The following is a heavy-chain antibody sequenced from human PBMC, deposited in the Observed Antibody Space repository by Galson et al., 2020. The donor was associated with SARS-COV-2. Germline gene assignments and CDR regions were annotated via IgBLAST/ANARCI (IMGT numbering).Heavy chain of an antibody. Sequence: GESLKISCAASGFIFYTFEMNWVRQAPGKGLEWISYITSSGSTIYYADSVRGRFTISRDNAKSSLYLYMNSLRAEDTAIYYCVRSRDYGDYHFDYWGQGTLVTVSS. CDR3: VRSRDYGDYHFDY. J-gene: IGHJ4*02. CDR1: GFIFYTFE. CDR2: ITSSGSTI. D-gene: IGHD4-17*01. V-gene: IGHV3-48*03.